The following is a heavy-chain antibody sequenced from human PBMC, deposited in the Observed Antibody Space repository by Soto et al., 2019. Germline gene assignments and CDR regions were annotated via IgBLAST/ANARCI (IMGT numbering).Heavy chain of an antibody. D-gene: IGHD5-12*01. CDR2: IWYDGSNK. Sequence: QVQLVESGGGVVQPGRSLRLSCAASGFTFSNYGMHWVRQAPGKGLEWVAVIWYDGSNKYYADSVKGRFTTSRDNSKNTLSLQMNSLRAEDTAVYYCAREGKDIVATIRPYYFDYWGQGTLVTVSS. J-gene: IGHJ4*02. CDR1: GFTFSNYG. V-gene: IGHV3-33*01. CDR3: AREGKDIVATIRPYYFDY.